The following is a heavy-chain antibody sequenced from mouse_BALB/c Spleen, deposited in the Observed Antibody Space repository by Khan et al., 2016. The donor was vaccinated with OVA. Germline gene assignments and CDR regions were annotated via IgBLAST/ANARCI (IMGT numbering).Heavy chain of an antibody. CDR2: VTYSGKT. Sequence: EVQLQESGPSLVKPSQTLSLTCSVTGDSITSGFWNWIRKFPGNKFEYMGYVTYSGKTYYNPSLKSRISITRDTSTSPYYLQLNSVTTENTATYFCSRSYGSWAMDYWGQGTSVTVSS. CDR1: GDSITSGF. V-gene: IGHV3-8*02. J-gene: IGHJ4*01. CDR3: SRSYGSWAMDY. D-gene: IGHD1-1*01.